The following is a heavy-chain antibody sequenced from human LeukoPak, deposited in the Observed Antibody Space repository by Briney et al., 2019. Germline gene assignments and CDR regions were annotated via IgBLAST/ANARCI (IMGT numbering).Heavy chain of an antibody. J-gene: IGHJ4*02. Sequence: PGGPLRLSCAASGFTFSSYWMSWVRQAPGKGLEWVANIKQDGSEKYYVDSVKGRFTISRDNAKNSLYLQMNSLRAEDTAVYYCARRITMVRGVTPFDYWGQGTLVTVSS. V-gene: IGHV3-7*01. D-gene: IGHD3-10*01. CDR2: IKQDGSEK. CDR3: ARRITMVRGVTPFDY. CDR1: GFTFSSYW.